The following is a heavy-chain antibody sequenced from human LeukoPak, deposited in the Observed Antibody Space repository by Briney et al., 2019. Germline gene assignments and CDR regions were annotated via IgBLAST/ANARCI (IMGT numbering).Heavy chain of an antibody. V-gene: IGHV4-4*09. Sequence: SETLSLTCTVSGGSISSYYWSWLRQPPGKGLEWIGYIYTSGSTNYNPSLKSRVTISVDTSKNQFSLKLSSVTAADPAVYACARQSVVTPDDAFDIWGQGRMVTVSS. CDR3: ARQSVVTPDDAFDI. J-gene: IGHJ3*02. CDR2: IYTSGST. D-gene: IGHD4-23*01. CDR1: GGSISSYY.